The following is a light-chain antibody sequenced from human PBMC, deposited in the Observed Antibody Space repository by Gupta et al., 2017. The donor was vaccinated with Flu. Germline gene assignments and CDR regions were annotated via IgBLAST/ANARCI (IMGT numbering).Light chain of an antibody. CDR1: NSDIGAYNY. V-gene: IGLV2-14*01. CDR2: EVS. Sequence: QAALTQPASVSGSPGQSLAISCTGTNSDIGAYNYVSWYQQHPGQAPKLMIYEVSNRPSGVSTRFSGSKSGNPASLTISGLQADDEADYYCGSYGAVGVFGGGTKVTVL. J-gene: IGLJ2*01. CDR3: GSYGAVGV.